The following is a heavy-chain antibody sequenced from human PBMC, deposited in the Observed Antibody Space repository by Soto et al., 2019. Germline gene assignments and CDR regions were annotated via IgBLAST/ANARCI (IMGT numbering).Heavy chain of an antibody. D-gene: IGHD3-10*01. CDR1: GGTFSSYA. CDR2: IIPIFGTA. J-gene: IGHJ6*02. V-gene: IGHV1-69*05. CDR3: ASNGFGETYYSGMDV. Sequence: QVQLVQSGAEVKKPGSSVKVSCKASGGTFSSYAISWVRQAPGQGLEWMGGIIPIFGTADYAQKFQGRVTXTXXXSXXTAYMELSSLRSEDTAFYYCASNGFGETYYSGMDVWGQGTTVTVSS.